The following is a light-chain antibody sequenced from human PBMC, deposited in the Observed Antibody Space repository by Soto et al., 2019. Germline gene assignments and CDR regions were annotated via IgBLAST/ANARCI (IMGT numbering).Light chain of an antibody. CDR2: EVS. Sequence: QSVLTQPASVSLSPGQSITVSCTGTSSDVGGYNYVSWYQHHPGKAPKLLIYEVSYRPSGVSERFSGSKSANAASLTISGLQAEDEADYYCSSYTSGSLRVFGTGPKVTVL. CDR3: SSYTSGSLRV. CDR1: SSDVGGYNY. J-gene: IGLJ1*01. V-gene: IGLV2-14*01.